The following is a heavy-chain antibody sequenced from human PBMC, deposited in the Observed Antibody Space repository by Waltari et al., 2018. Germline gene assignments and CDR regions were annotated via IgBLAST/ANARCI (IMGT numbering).Heavy chain of an antibody. CDR2: IWFDGSDK. Sequence: QVNLVESGGGVVQPGGSLRLSCTTSGITFSNFGRHWVRQAPGKGLEWVALIWFDGSDKFYADSVRGRFTISRDNSARTLYLDMDSLRLDDTAMYYCAKDAFGNTYLDFWGQGTLVTVSS. D-gene: IGHD2-2*02. V-gene: IGHV3-30*02. CDR3: AKDAFGNTYLDF. J-gene: IGHJ4*02. CDR1: GITFSNFG.